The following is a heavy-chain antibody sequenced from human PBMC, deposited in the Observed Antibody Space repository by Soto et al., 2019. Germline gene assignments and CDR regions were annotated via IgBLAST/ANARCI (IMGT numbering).Heavy chain of an antibody. CDR1: GYTFTTYD. D-gene: IGHD3-9*01. V-gene: IGHV1-18*01. CDR3: ARERRRPYYDILTGYYPFDY. J-gene: IGHJ4*02. Sequence: QVQLVQSGAEVKKPGASVKVSCKASGYTFTTYDIGWVRQAPGQGLERMGWISAYNGNTNYVQSLQGRVTMSTDKSKNTAYMELRSLRSKDTAVYYCARERRRPYYDILTGYYPFDYWGQGTLVTVSS. CDR2: ISAYNGNT.